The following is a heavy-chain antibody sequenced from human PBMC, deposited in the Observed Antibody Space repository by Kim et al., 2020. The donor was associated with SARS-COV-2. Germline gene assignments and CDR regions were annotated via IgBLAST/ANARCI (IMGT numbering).Heavy chain of an antibody. CDR3: AKGICSGGPCQRLFFDS. Sequence: GGSLRLSCAASGFTFSSYAMNWVRQAPGQGLEWVSTISGSGKDIYYSDSVKGRFSISRDNSKNTLYLQMNSLRADDTAVYYCAKGICSGGPCQRLFFDS. J-gene: IGHJ4*01. CDR2: ISGSGKDI. CDR1: GFTFSSYA. D-gene: IGHD6-25*01. V-gene: IGHV3-23*01.